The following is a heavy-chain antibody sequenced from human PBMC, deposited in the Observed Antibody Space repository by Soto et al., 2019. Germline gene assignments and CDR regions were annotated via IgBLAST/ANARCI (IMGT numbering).Heavy chain of an antibody. D-gene: IGHD2-2*02. Sequence: QVQLVQSGAEVKKPGSSVKVSCKASGGTFSSYTISWVRQAPGQGLEWMGRIIPILGIANYAQKFQGRVTITADKATSTPYMELGSLRSADTAVYYCAMEYCSSTSCHRDYWGQGTLVTVSS. CDR3: AMEYCSSTSCHRDY. CDR2: IIPILGIA. CDR1: GGTFSSYT. J-gene: IGHJ4*02. V-gene: IGHV1-69*02.